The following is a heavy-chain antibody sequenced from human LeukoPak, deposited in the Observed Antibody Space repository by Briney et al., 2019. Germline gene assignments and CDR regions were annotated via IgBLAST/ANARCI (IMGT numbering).Heavy chain of an antibody. V-gene: IGHV3-23*01. CDR1: GFTFSSYS. D-gene: IGHD4-23*01. Sequence: GGSLRLSCAASGFTFSSYSMNWVRQAPGKGLEWVSAISGSGGSTYYADSVKGRFTISRDNSKNTLYLQMNSLRAEDTAVYYCAKDPREATVGYFDCWGQGTLVTVSS. J-gene: IGHJ4*02. CDR2: ISGSGGST. CDR3: AKDPREATVGYFDC.